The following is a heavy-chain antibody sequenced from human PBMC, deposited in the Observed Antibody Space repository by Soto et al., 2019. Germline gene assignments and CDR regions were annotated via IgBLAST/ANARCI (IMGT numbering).Heavy chain of an antibody. CDR3: AKVGEYYDYVWGSYY. J-gene: IGHJ4*02. V-gene: IGHV3-23*01. CDR2: ISGSGGST. D-gene: IGHD3-16*01. CDR1: GFTFSSYA. Sequence: GGSLRLSCAASGFTFSSYAMSWVRQAPGKGLEWVSAISGSGGSTYYADSVKGRFTISRDNSKNTLYLQMNSLRAEDTAVYYCAKVGEYYDYVWGSYYWRQGTLVTVSS.